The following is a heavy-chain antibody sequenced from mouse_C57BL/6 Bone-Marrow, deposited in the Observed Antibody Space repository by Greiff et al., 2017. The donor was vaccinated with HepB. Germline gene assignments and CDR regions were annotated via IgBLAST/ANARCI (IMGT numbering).Heavy chain of an antibody. CDR2: ISDGGSST. D-gene: IGHD1-1*01. CDR1: GFTFSSYA. CDR3: ASDNEIYYYGSSYVPYAMDY. V-gene: IGHV5-4*01. Sequence: EVQLVESGGGLVKPGGSLKLSCAASGFTFSSYAMSWVRQTPEKRLEWVATISDGGSSTYYPDNVKGRFTISRDNAKNNMYLQMSHLKSEYTAMYYGASDNEIYYYGSSYVPYAMDYWGQGTSVTVSS. J-gene: IGHJ4*01.